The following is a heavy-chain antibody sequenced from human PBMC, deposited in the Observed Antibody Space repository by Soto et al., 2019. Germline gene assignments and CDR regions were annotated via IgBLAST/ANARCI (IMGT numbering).Heavy chain of an antibody. Sequence: QVQLVESGGGVVQPGKSLRLSCADSGFTFRNYGVHWVRQVPGKGLEWVAVSSADGTNQYYADSVKGRFTISRDDSKNTLYLQMNSLRAGETAMYYWAKDREQYLVRGWFDPWGQGTLVTVSP. CDR3: AKDREQYLVRGWFDP. V-gene: IGHV3-30*18. CDR2: SSADGTNQ. D-gene: IGHD3-10*01. J-gene: IGHJ5*02. CDR1: GFTFRNYG.